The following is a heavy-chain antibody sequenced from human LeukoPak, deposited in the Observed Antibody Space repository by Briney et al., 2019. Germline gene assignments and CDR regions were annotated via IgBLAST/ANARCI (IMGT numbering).Heavy chain of an antibody. D-gene: IGHD1-26*01. CDR1: GGSISSYY. J-gene: IGHJ4*02. Sequence: PSETLSLTCTVSGGSISSYYWSWIRQPPGEGLEWIGYIYHSGSTYYNPSLKSRVTISVDRSKNQFSLKLSSVTAADTAVYYCARASRGHTGIVGALLDYWGQGTLVTVSS. CDR3: ARASRGHTGIVGALLDY. V-gene: IGHV4-59*12. CDR2: IYHSGST.